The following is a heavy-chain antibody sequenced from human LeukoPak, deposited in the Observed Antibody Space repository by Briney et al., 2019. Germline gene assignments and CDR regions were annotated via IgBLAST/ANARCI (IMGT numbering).Heavy chain of an antibody. Sequence: PSETLSLTCTVSGGSISSYYWSWIRQPAGKGLEWIGRIYTSGSNNYNPSLKSRVTMSVDTSKNQFSLKLSSVTAADTAMYYCAKDDNWGRFNHWGQGTLVTVSS. CDR2: IYTSGSN. V-gene: IGHV4-4*07. D-gene: IGHD3-16*01. CDR1: GGSISSYY. J-gene: IGHJ1*01. CDR3: AKDDNWGRFNH.